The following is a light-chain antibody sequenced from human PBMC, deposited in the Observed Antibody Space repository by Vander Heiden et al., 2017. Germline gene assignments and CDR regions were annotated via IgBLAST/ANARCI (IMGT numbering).Light chain of an antibody. CDR1: QSISSY. CDR2: AAS. V-gene: IGKV1-39*01. CDR3: QQCDSTPST. Sequence: DIQITQSTSSLSASVGDRVTITCRASQSISSYLNWYQQKPGKAPKLLIYAASSLQSGVPSRFSGSGSGTDFTLTISRLQPEDFATYYCQQCDSTPSTFGQGTKVEIK. J-gene: IGKJ1*01.